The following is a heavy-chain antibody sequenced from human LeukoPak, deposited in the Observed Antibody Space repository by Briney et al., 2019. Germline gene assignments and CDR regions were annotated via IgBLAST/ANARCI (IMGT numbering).Heavy chain of an antibody. CDR3: AKGPPTAIDSYFDL. D-gene: IGHD2-2*02. V-gene: IGHV1-69*05. Sequence: GASLKVSSEASLGSLCSYAISCVRQAPGQGLEWMGGMVAIFGTANYAQKLQGRFTITTDESTSTAYMELSSLRSEDTAVYYCAKGPPTAIDSYFDLWGRGTLVTVSS. J-gene: IGHJ2*01. CDR1: LGSLCSYA. CDR2: MVAIFGTA.